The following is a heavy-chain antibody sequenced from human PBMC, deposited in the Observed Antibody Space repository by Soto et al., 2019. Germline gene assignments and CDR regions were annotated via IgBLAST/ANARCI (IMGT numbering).Heavy chain of an antibody. CDR2: IDPSDSYT. J-gene: IGHJ6*02. CDR1: GYSFTSYW. D-gene: IGHD3-22*01. Sequence: GESLKISCKGSGYSFTSYWISWVRQMPGKGLEWMGRIDPSDSYTNYSPSFHGHVTISADKSISTAYLQWSSLKASDTAMYYCARFSYYYDSSGYFYDYYGMDVWGQGTTVTVSS. CDR3: ARFSYYYDSSGYFYDYYGMDV. V-gene: IGHV5-10-1*01.